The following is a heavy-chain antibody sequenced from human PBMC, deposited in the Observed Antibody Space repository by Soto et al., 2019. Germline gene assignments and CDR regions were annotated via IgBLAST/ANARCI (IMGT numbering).Heavy chain of an antibody. D-gene: IGHD1-20*01. CDR2: ISGSGGST. CDR1: GFTFSSYA. CDR3: ATDLIVGIAGRRGSVEY. V-gene: IGHV3-23*01. Sequence: PGGSLRLSCAASGFTFSSYAMSWVRQAPGKGLEWVSAISGSGGSTYYADSVKGRFTISRDNSKNTLYLQMNSLRAKDTAVYYCATDLIVGIAGRRGSVEYWGQGTLVTVSS. J-gene: IGHJ4*02.